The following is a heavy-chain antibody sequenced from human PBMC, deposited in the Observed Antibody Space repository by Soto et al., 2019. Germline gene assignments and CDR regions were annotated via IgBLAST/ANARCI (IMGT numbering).Heavy chain of an antibody. CDR2: ISSSGSTI. J-gene: IGHJ6*03. CDR3: ARDHGDYRKSYYYYYMDV. CDR1: GFTFSDYY. Sequence: QVQLVESGGGLVKPGGSLRLSCAASGFTFSDYYMSWIRQAPGKGLEWVSYISSSGSTIYYADSVKGRFTISRDNAKNSLSLQLNSLRAEDTAVYYCARDHGDYRKSYYYYYMDVWGKGTTVTVSS. D-gene: IGHD4-17*01. V-gene: IGHV3-11*01.